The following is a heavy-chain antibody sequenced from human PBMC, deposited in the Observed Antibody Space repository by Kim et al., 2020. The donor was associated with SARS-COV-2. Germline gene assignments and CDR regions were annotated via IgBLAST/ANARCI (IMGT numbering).Heavy chain of an antibody. D-gene: IGHD2-15*01. V-gene: IGHV3-23*01. CDR1: GFTFSNYA. CDR2: ISKSADTT. Sequence: GGSLRLSCVASGFTFSNYAMTWVRQAPGKGLEWVSTISKSADTTLYAYSVRGRFTISRDGPKNTVYLQMISLRADDTAIYYCAKNRDFPATPSDVWGQRTTVTVSS. CDR3: AKNRDFPATPSDV. J-gene: IGHJ6*02.